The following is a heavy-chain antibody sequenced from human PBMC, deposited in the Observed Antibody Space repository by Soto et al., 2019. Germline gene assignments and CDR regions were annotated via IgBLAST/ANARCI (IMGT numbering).Heavy chain of an antibody. V-gene: IGHV3-30*18. CDR2: ISYDGSNK. CDR1: GFTFSSYG. J-gene: IGHJ5*02. Sequence: PGGSLRLSCAASGFTFSSYGMHWVRQAPGKGLEWVAVISYDGSNKYYADSVKGRFTISRDNSKNTLYLQMNSLRAEDTAVYYCAKDPTSLVVPNNWFDPWGQGTLVTVSS. D-gene: IGHD2-2*01. CDR3: AKDPTSLVVPNNWFDP.